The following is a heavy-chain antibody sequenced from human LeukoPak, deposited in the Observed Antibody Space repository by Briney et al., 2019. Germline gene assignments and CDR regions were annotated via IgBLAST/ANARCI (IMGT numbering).Heavy chain of an antibody. J-gene: IGHJ3*02. CDR1: GGSISSYY. D-gene: IGHD4-17*01. CDR3: ARHGNCMGSHDYGDYDAFDI. Sequence: PSETLSLTCTVSGGSISSYYWSWIRQPPGKGLEWIGYIYYSGSTNYNPSLKSRVTISVDTSKNQFSLKLSSVTAADTAVYYCARHGNCMGSHDYGDYDAFDIWGQGTMVTVSS. CDR2: IYYSGST. V-gene: IGHV4-59*08.